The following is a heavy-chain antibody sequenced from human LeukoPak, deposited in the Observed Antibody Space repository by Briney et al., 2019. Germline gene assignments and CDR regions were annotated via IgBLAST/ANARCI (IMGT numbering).Heavy chain of an antibody. CDR1: GFTFSSYG. CDR2: ISYDGSNK. J-gene: IGHJ4*02. Sequence: GGSLRLSCAASGFTFSSYGIHWVRQAPGKGLEWVAVISYDGSNKYYADSVKGRFTISRDNSKNTLYLQMNSLRAEDTAVYYCAKSQVGATDYWGQGTLVTVSS. D-gene: IGHD1-26*01. CDR3: AKSQVGATDY. V-gene: IGHV3-30*18.